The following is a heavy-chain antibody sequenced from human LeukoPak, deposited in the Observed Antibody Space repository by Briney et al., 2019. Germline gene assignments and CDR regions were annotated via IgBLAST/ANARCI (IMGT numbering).Heavy chain of an antibody. CDR1: GGTFSTYA. V-gene: IGHV1-69*13. J-gene: IGHJ5*02. CDR3: ARENDVVVPATSFDP. Sequence: ASVKVSCKASGGTFSTYAISWARQAPGQGLEWMGGIIPIFGTANYAQKFQGRVTITADESTSTAYMELSSLRSEDTAVYYCARENDVVVPATSFDPWGQGTLVTVSS. CDR2: IIPIFGTA. D-gene: IGHD2-2*01.